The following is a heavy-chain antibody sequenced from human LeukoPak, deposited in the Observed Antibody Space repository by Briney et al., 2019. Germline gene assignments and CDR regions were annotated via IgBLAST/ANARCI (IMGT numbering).Heavy chain of an antibody. Sequence: SETLSLTCTVSGGSISSGSYYWSWIRQPAGKGLEWIGRIYTSGSTNYNPSLKSRVTISVDTSKNQFSLKLSSVTAADTAVYYCARARSIAAAGTGFDYWGQGTLVTVSS. V-gene: IGHV4-61*02. J-gene: IGHJ4*02. CDR2: IYTSGST. CDR1: GGSISSGSYY. D-gene: IGHD6-13*01. CDR3: ARARSIAAAGTGFDY.